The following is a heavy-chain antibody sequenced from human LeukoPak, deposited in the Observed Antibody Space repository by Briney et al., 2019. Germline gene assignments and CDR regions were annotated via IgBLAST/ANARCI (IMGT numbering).Heavy chain of an antibody. J-gene: IGHJ4*02. V-gene: IGHV3-30*18. CDR2: ISYDGSNK. CDR3: AKDLRSSSPNWFDY. D-gene: IGHD6-6*01. Sequence: GGSLRLSCAASGFTFSTDGMHWVRQAPGKGLEWVAVISYDGSNKYYGASVKGRFTISRDNSNNILYLQMNSLRAEDTAVYYCAKDLRSSSPNWFDYWGQGTLVTVSS. CDR1: GFTFSTDG.